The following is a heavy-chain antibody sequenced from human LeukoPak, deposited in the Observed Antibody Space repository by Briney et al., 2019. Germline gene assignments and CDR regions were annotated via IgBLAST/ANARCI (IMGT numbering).Heavy chain of an antibody. V-gene: IGHV4-59*12. Sequence: SETLSLTCTVSGGSISSYYWSWIRQPPGKGLEWIGYIYYSGSTNYNPSLKSRVTISVDTSKNQFSLKLSSVTAADTAVYYCARGLIAAAGTMGIDYWGQGTLVTVSS. D-gene: IGHD6-13*01. CDR2: IYYSGST. CDR3: ARGLIAAAGTMGIDY. J-gene: IGHJ4*02. CDR1: GGSISSYY.